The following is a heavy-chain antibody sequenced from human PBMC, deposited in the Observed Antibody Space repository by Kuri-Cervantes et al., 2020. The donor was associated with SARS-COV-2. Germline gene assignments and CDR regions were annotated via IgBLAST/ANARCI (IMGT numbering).Heavy chain of an antibody. CDR3: ATSGIGGLDH. V-gene: IGHV3-30-3*01. D-gene: IGHD2-21*01. J-gene: IGHJ4*02. CDR1: GFTFSGSA. CDR2: ISYDGSNK. Sequence: GGSLRLSCAASGFTFSGSAMHWVRQAPGKGLEWVAVISYDGSNKYYADSVKGRFTISRDNSKNTLYLQMNSLRAEDTAVYYCATSGIGGLDHWGQGTLVTVSS.